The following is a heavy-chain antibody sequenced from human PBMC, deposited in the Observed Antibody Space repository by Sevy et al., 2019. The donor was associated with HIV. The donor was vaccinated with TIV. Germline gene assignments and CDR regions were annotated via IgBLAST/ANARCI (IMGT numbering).Heavy chain of an antibody. CDR3: ARDLGNYDFWSGYAPYYYGMDV. CDR2: ISAYNGNT. D-gene: IGHD3-3*01. V-gene: IGHV1-18*01. J-gene: IGHJ6*02. CDR1: GYTFTSYG. Sequence: ASVKVSCKASGYTFTSYGISCVRQAPGQGLEWMGWISAYNGNTNYAQKLQGRVTMTTDTSTSTAYMELRSLRSDDTAVYYCARDLGNYDFWSGYAPYYYGMDVWGQGTTVTVSS.